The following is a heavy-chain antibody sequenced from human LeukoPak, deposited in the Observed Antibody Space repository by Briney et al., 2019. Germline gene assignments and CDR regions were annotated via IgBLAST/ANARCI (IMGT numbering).Heavy chain of an antibody. D-gene: IGHD3-10*01. CDR2: ISSSSSTI. V-gene: IGHV3-48*04. J-gene: IGHJ4*02. Sequence: GGSLRLSCAASGFTFSSYNMNWVRQAPGKGLEWVSYISSSSSTIYYADSVKGRFTISRDNAKNSLYLQMNSLRAEDTAVYYCAGSYGSGLYSRYFDYWGQGTLVTVSS. CDR1: GFTFSSYN. CDR3: AGSYGSGLYSRYFDY.